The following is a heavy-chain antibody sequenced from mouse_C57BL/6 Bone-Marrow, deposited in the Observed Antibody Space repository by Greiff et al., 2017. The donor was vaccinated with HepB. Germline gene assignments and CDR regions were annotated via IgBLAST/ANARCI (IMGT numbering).Heavy chain of an antibody. V-gene: IGHV1-61*01. CDR1: GYTFTSYW. D-gene: IGHD1-1*01. Sequence: QVQLQQPGAELVRPGSSVKLSCKASGYTFTSYWMDWVKQRPGQGLEWIGNIYPSDSETHYNQKFKDKATLTVDKSSSTAYMQLSSLTSEDSAVYYCARSITTVVAGDYCDYWGQGTTLTVSS. CDR3: ARSITTVVAGDYCDY. CDR2: IYPSDSET. J-gene: IGHJ2*01.